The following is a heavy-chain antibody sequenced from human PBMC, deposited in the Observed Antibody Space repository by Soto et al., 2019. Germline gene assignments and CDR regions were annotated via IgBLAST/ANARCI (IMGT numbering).Heavy chain of an antibody. Sequence: QVQLVQSGAEVKKPGASVKVSCKASGYTFTSYGISWVRQAPGQGLEWMGWISAYNGNTNDAQKLKGRVTMTTETTTSTAYMELRSLRSDDPAMYCCARRATIVVVIAGIPYHDWYFDLWGRGTLVTVSS. J-gene: IGHJ2*01. CDR3: ARRATIVVVIAGIPYHDWYFDL. CDR2: ISAYNGNT. D-gene: IGHD2-21*01. V-gene: IGHV1-18*01. CDR1: GYTFTSYG.